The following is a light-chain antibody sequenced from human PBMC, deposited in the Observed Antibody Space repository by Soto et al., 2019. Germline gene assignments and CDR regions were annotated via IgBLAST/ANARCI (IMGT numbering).Light chain of an antibody. V-gene: IGKV3-20*01. CDR1: QSVRSY. CDR3: QQYGSLPRT. J-gene: IGKJ1*01. CDR2: GAS. Sequence: EIVLTQSPGTLSLSPGERATLSCRASQSVRSYLAWFQQKPGQAPRLLIYGASSRATGIPDRFSGSGSGTDFTLTISRLEPEDFAVYYCQQYGSLPRTFGQGTKVEIK.